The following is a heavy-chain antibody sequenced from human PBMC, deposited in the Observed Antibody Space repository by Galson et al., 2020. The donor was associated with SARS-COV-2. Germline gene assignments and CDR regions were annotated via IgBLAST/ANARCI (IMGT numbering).Heavy chain of an antibody. Sequence: SGPTLVKPTQPLTLTCTFSGFSLSTSGMCVSWIRQPPGKALEWLALIDWDDDKYYNTALKTRLTISKDTSKNQVVLTMTNMDPVDTATYYCARIRYCSGGSCYPDARAFDIWGQGTMVTVSS. CDR3: ARIRYCSGGSCYPDARAFDI. J-gene: IGHJ3*02. CDR2: IDWDDDK. D-gene: IGHD2-15*01. CDR1: GFSLSTSGMC. V-gene: IGHV2-70*01.